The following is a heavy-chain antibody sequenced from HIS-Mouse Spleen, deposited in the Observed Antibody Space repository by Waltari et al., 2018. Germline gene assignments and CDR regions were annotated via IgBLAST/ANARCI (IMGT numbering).Heavy chain of an antibody. D-gene: IGHD6-13*01. CDR2: IYYSGST. CDR1: GGSISSSSYY. CDR3: AREIPYSSSWYDWYFDL. V-gene: IGHV4-39*07. Sequence: QLQLQESVPGLVKPSETLSLTCTVSGGSISSSSYYWGWIRQPPGKGREWIGSIYYSGSTYYNPSLKSRVTISVDTSKNQFSLKLSSVTAADTAVYYCAREIPYSSSWYDWYFDLWGRGTLVTVSS. J-gene: IGHJ2*01.